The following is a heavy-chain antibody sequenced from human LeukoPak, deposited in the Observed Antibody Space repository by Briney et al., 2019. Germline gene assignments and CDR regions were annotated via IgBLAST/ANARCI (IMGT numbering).Heavy chain of an antibody. CDR1: GFTFSSYG. Sequence: PGGSLRLSCAASGFTFSSYGMHWVRQAPGKGLEWVAVISYDGSNKYYADSVKGRFTISRDNSKNTLYLQMNSLRAEDTAVYYCAKERDSSGWYIDYWGQGTLVTVSS. D-gene: IGHD6-19*01. J-gene: IGHJ4*02. CDR2: ISYDGSNK. CDR3: AKERDSSGWYIDY. V-gene: IGHV3-30*18.